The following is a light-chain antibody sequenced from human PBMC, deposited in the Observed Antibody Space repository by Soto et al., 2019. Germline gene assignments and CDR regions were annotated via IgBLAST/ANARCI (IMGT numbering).Light chain of an antibody. J-gene: IGKJ5*01. CDR1: QSVSSSY. Sequence: EIVLTQSPGTLSLSPGERATLSCRASQSVSSSYLAWYQQKPGQAPRLLIYGASSRATGIPDRFSGSGSGTDFTLTISSLQSEDAAVYYCQQRSNWPTTFGQGTRLEIK. V-gene: IGKV3D-20*02. CDR2: GAS. CDR3: QQRSNWPTT.